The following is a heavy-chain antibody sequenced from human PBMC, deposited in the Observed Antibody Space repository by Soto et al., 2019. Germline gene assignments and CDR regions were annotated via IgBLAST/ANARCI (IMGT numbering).Heavy chain of an antibody. CDR2: ISGSGGST. Sequence: GGSLRLSCAASGFTFSSYAMSWVRQAPGKGLEWVSAISGSGGSTYYADSVKGRFTISRDNSKNTLYLQMNSLRAEDTAVYYCAKVFEAYYDFWSGYYDRLTEKYYFDYWGQGTLVTVSS. D-gene: IGHD3-3*01. V-gene: IGHV3-23*01. CDR3: AKVFEAYYDFWSGYYDRLTEKYYFDY. CDR1: GFTFSSYA. J-gene: IGHJ4*02.